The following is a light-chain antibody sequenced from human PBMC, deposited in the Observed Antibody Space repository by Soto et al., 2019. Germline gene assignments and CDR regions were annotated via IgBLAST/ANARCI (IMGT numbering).Light chain of an antibody. J-gene: IGKJ1*01. CDR2: AAS. CDR3: QQYYSYLRT. Sequence: SRMTQSPSSLSAYTGDRVTITCRASQGISSYLAWYQQKPGKAPKLLIYAASTLQSGVPSRFSGSGSGTDFTLTISCLQSEDFATYYCQQYYSYLRTFGQGAKVDI. V-gene: IGKV1-8*01. CDR1: QGISSY.